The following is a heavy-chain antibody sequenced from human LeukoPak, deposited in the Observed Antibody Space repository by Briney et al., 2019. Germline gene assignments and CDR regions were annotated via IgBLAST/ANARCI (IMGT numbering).Heavy chain of an antibody. CDR1: GGSISSYY. J-gene: IGHJ6*02. V-gene: IGHV4-59*08. Sequence: SETLSLTCTVSGGSISSYYWSWIRQPPGKGLEWIGYIYYSGSTNYNPSPKSRVTISVDTSKNQFSLKLSSVTAADTAVYYCARHGRYYYGMDVWGQGTTVTVSS. CDR3: ARHGRYYYGMDV. CDR2: IYYSGST.